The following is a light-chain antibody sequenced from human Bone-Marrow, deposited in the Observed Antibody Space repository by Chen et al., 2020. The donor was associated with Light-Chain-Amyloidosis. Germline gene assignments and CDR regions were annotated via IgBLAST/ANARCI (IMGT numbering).Light chain of an antibody. Sequence: EIVLTQSPATLSLSPGERANLSCRASQSVSSHLAWYQQKPGQAPRLLIYDTSDRATGIPARFSGSGAGTVFTLPISSLAPEDFAVYYCQHRSNWPPWFFTFGPGTKVDIK. CDR3: QHRSNWPPWFFT. CDR1: QSVSSH. CDR2: DTS. J-gene: IGKJ3*01. V-gene: IGKV3-11*01.